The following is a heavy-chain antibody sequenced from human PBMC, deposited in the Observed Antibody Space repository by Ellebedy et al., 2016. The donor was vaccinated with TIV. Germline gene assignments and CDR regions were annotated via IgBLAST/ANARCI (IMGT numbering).Heavy chain of an antibody. CDR2: IYYSGST. Sequence: MPSETLSLTCTVSGGFISSYYWSWIRQPPGKGLEWIGYIYYSGSTNYNPSLKSRVTISVDTSKNQFSLKLSSVTAADTAVYYCARDRQLYGDYRRILNYYGMDVWGQGTTVTVSS. J-gene: IGHJ6*02. D-gene: IGHD4-17*01. CDR1: GGFISSYY. CDR3: ARDRQLYGDYRRILNYYGMDV. V-gene: IGHV4-59*01.